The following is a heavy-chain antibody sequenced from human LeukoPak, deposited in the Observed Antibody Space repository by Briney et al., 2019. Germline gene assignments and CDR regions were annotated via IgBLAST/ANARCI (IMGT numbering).Heavy chain of an antibody. CDR2: IYYSGST. CDR3: ARVSDFGDYLIN. Sequence: PSETLSLTCTVSGGSISSSSYYWGWIRQPPGKGLEWIGSIYYSGSTNYNPSLKSRVTISVDTSKNQFSLKLSSVTAADTAVYCCARVSDFGDYLINWGQGTLVTVSS. CDR1: GGSISSSSYY. D-gene: IGHD4-17*01. J-gene: IGHJ4*02. V-gene: IGHV4-39*07.